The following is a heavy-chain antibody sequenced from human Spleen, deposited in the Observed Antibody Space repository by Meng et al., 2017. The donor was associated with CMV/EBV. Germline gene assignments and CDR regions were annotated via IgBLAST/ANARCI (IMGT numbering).Heavy chain of an antibody. CDR2: IHPHRGDT. CDR3: ARDNNWGPDY. D-gene: IGHD7-27*01. Sequence: ASVKVSCKASGYTFTAHYFHWVRQAPGQGLEWMGWIHPHRGDTNYAQQFQGRVTLTRDTSINTGYMELTRLTSDDTALYYCARDNNWGPDYWGQGTLVTVSS. J-gene: IGHJ4*02. CDR1: GYTFTAHY. V-gene: IGHV1-2*02.